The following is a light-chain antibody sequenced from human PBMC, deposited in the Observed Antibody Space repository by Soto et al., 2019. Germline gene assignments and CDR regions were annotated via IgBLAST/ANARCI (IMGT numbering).Light chain of an antibody. V-gene: IGKV1-12*01. Sequence: DMQMTQSPSSVSASLGDRVTITCRASQDIHTWLAWYQQKPGQAPKLLIYGASHLQSGVPSRFSGSGSGTDFTLTISRLQSEDFATYYCQQANSFPFTFGPGPKVDVK. CDR1: QDIHTW. CDR2: GAS. CDR3: QQANSFPFT. J-gene: IGKJ3*01.